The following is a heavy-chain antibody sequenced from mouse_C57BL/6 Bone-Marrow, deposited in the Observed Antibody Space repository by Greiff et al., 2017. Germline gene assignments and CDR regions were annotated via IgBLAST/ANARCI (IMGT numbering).Heavy chain of an antibody. CDR2: IDPSDSYT. D-gene: IGHD1-1*01. Sequence: QVQLQQSGAELVMPGASVKLSCKASGYTFTSYWMHWVKQRPGQGLEWIGEIDPSDSYTNYNQKFKGKSTLTVDKYSRTAYMQLSSLTSEDSAVYDCARESLLLPPEYFDVWGTGTTVTVSS. V-gene: IGHV1-69*01. J-gene: IGHJ1*03. CDR3: ARESLLLPPEYFDV. CDR1: GYTFTSYW.